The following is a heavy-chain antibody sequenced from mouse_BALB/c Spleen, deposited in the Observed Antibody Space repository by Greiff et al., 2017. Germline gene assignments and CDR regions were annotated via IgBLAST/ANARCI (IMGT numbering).Heavy chain of an antibody. J-gene: IGHJ3*01. CDR1: GFAFSSYD. D-gene: IGHD2-4*01. V-gene: IGHV5-12-1*01. CDR2: ISSGGGST. Sequence: EVKVVESGGGLVKPGGSLKLSCAASGFAFSSYDMSWVRQTPEKRLEWVAYISSGGGSTYYPDTVKGRFTISRDNAKNTLYLQMSSLKSEDTAMYYCARYDYDGAWFAYWGQGTLVTVSA. CDR3: ARYDYDGAWFAY.